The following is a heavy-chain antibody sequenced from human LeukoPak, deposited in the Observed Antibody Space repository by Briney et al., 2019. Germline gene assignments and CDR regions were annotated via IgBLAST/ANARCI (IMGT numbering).Heavy chain of an antibody. D-gene: IGHD3-22*01. V-gene: IGHV1-18*01. Sequence: ASVKVSCKASGYTFTSYDINWVRQATGQGLEWMGWISAYNGNTNYAQKLQGRVTMTTDTSTSTAYMELRSLRSDDTAVYYCARDSINDSSGYYYRLYYYYYYMDVWGKGTTVTISS. CDR1: GYTFTSYD. CDR2: ISAYNGNT. CDR3: ARDSINDSSGYYYRLYYYYYYMDV. J-gene: IGHJ6*03.